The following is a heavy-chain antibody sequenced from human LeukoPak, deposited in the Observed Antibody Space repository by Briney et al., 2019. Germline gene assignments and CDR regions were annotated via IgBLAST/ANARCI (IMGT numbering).Heavy chain of an antibody. CDR3: ARTGDHLYFDS. J-gene: IGHJ4*02. CDR2: ISRSSSTI. CDR1: GFTFSSYS. D-gene: IGHD7-27*01. V-gene: IGHV3-48*02. Sequence: PGGSLRLSCAASGFTFSSYSMNWVRQAPGKGLEWVSYISRSSSTIYYADSVKGRFTISRDNAKNSLYLQMNSLREEHTAVYYCARTGDHLYFDSWGQGTLVTVSA.